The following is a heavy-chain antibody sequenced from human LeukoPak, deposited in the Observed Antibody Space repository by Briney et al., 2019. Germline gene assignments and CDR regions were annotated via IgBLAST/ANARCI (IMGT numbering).Heavy chain of an antibody. CDR2: ISSSGSTI. CDR1: GFTFSSYE. V-gene: IGHV3-48*03. D-gene: IGHD3-10*01. Sequence: GGSLRLSCAASGFTFSSYEMNWVRQAPGKGLEWVSYISSSGSTIYYADSVKGRFTISRDNSKNTLYLQMNSLRAEDTAVYYCAKGISMVRGVNFDYWGQGTLVTVSS. CDR3: AKGISMVRGVNFDY. J-gene: IGHJ4*02.